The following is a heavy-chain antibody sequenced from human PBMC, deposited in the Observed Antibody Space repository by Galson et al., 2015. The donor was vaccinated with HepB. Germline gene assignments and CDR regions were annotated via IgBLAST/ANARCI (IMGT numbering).Heavy chain of an antibody. V-gene: IGHV3-30-3*01. CDR2: ISYDGSNK. D-gene: IGHD2-15*01. J-gene: IGHJ6*03. CDR1: GFTFSSYA. Sequence: SLRLSCAASGFTFSSYAMHWVRQALGKGLEWVAVISYDGSNKYYADSVKGRFTISRDNSKNTLYLQMNSLRAEDTAVYYCARGGYCSGGSCYDYYYYYMDVWGKGTTVTVSS. CDR3: ARGGYCSGGSCYDYYYYYMDV.